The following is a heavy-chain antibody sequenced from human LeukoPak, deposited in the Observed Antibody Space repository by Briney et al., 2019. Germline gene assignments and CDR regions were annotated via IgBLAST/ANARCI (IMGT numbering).Heavy chain of an antibody. V-gene: IGHV3-20*04. Sequence: GGSLRLSCAASGFTFDDYGMSWVSQAPGKGLEWVSGINWNGGSTGYADSVKGRFTISRDNAKNSLYLQMNSLRAEDTALYYCARGTAGVEFDYWGQGTPVTVSS. CDR3: ARGTAGVEFDY. J-gene: IGHJ4*02. D-gene: IGHD3-10*01. CDR1: GFTFDDYG. CDR2: INWNGGST.